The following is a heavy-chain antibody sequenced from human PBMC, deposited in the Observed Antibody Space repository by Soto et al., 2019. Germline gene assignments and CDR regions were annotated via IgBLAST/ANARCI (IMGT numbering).Heavy chain of an antibody. Sequence: QVQLVQSGAEVKKPGSSVKVSCKASGGTFSSYAISWVRQAPGQGLEWMGGIIPISDTTNYAQKFQGRGMITADESTSTAYKELSSLRSEDTAVYYCARSQGSSTSLEIYYYYYYGMDVWGQGTTVTVSS. CDR1: GGTFSSYA. V-gene: IGHV1-69*01. J-gene: IGHJ6*02. CDR2: IIPISDTT. CDR3: ARSQGSSTSLEIYYYYYYGMDV. D-gene: IGHD2-2*01.